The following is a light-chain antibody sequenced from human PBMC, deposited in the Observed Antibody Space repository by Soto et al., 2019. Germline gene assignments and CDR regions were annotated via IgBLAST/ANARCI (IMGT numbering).Light chain of an antibody. Sequence: QSALTQPPSASGTPGQRVSISCSGSSSNIGSNSVNWYQQLPGTAPKLLIYDDTQRPSGVPDRISGSKSGTSASLAISGLQSEDEADYYCASWDDSLNGPVFGTGTKVTVL. CDR3: ASWDDSLNGPV. V-gene: IGLV1-44*01. J-gene: IGLJ1*01. CDR2: DDT. CDR1: SSNIGSNS.